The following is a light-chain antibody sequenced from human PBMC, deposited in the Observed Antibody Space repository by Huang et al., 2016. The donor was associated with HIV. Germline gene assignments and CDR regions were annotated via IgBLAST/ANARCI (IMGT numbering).Light chain of an antibody. CDR2: DSS. CDR3: QQYTSWPRT. Sequence: DIVMTQSPATLSVSPGERATLSCRASQRVSSYLAWYQQKPGQSPRLLIYDSSTRATGSPARFTGSGSGTEFTLTISSLQSEDFAVYYCQQYTSWPRTFGQGTKVEIK. CDR1: QRVSSY. J-gene: IGKJ1*01. V-gene: IGKV3-15*01.